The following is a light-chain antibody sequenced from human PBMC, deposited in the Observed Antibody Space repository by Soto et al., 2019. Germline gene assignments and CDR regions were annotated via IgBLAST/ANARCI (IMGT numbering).Light chain of an antibody. Sequence: QAVVTQEPSLTVSPGGTVTLTCASSAGAVTSDSYPNWLQQKPGQAPRPLIHSSTIKHSWTPARFSGSLIGGKAALTLSSAQPEDEADYYCLLYFGAAQVFGGGTKVTVL. V-gene: IGLV7-43*01. J-gene: IGLJ2*01. CDR1: AGAVTSDSY. CDR2: SST. CDR3: LLYFGAAQV.